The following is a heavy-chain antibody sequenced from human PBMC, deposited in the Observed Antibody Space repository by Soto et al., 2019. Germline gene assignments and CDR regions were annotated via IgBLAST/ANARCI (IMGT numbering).Heavy chain of an antibody. CDR1: GFTFSDFF. Sequence: GGSLRLSCAASGFTFSDFFMSWVRQAPGKGLEWIAYISGSGSTIRYADSVKGRITISRDNAKNSVSLQMNSLRAEDTAVYYCARDGSGEDCSGGKYYYFDYWGQGTLVTVSS. CDR2: ISGSGSTI. V-gene: IGHV3-11*01. J-gene: IGHJ4*02. CDR3: ARDGSGEDCSGGKYYYFDY. D-gene: IGHD2-15*01.